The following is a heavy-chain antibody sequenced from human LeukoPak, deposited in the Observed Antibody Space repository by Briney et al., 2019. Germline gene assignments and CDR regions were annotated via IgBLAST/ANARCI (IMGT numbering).Heavy chain of an antibody. V-gene: IGHV1-58*02. CDR1: GFTFTSSA. J-gene: IGHJ4*02. Sequence: SVKVSCKASGFTFTSSAMQWVRQARGQRLEWIGWIVVGSGNTNYAQKFQGRVTITTDESTSTAYMELSSLRSEDTAVYYCARYGYCSGGSCYDDYWGQGTLVTVSS. D-gene: IGHD2-15*01. CDR3: ARYGYCSGGSCYDDY. CDR2: IVVGSGNT.